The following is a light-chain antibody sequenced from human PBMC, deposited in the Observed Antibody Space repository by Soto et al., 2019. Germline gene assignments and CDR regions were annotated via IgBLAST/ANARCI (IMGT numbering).Light chain of an antibody. CDR2: EVS. CDR1: SSDVGGYNY. V-gene: IGLV2-14*01. J-gene: IGLJ1*01. CDR3: SSYTSSSTLYV. Sequence: QTVVTQPASVSGSPGQSITISCTGTSSDVGGYNYVSWYQHHPGKAPKFMIYEVSNRPSGVSNRFSGSKSGNTASLTISGLQAEDEATYYCSSYTSSSTLYVFGTGTQLTVL.